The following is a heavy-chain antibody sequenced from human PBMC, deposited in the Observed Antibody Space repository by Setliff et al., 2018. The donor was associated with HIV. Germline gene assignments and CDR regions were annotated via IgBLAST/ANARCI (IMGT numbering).Heavy chain of an antibody. D-gene: IGHD2-2*01. V-gene: IGHV1-69*13. CDR1: GGTFSSFA. CDR2: IIPVFGTL. J-gene: IGHJ5*02. CDR3: ARGRRVVPAAESNWFDP. Sequence: ASVKVSCKASGGTFSSFAISWVRQAPGQGLEWMGEIIPVFGTLNYAQKFQGRVTITADELTGTAYMDLTNLRPEDTAVYYCARGRRVVPAAESNWFDPWGQGTLVTVSS.